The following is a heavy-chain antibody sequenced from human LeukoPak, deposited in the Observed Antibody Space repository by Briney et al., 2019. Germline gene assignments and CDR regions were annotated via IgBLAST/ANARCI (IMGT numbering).Heavy chain of an antibody. D-gene: IGHD5-24*01. CDR3: ARGARAGYNLEPFDY. Sequence: SETLSLTCSVSGSSISGYYWSWIRQPPGKGLEWIGYIYYTGNTNYNPSLKSRVTISVDTSKNQFSLKLSSVTAADTAVYYCARGARAGYNLEPFDYWGQGTLVTVSS. J-gene: IGHJ4*02. CDR2: IYYTGNT. CDR1: GSSISGYY. V-gene: IGHV4-59*08.